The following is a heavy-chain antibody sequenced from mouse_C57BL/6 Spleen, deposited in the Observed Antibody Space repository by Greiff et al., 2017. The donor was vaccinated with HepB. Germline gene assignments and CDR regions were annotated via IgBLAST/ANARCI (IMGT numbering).Heavy chain of an antibody. V-gene: IGHV5-17*01. CDR2: ISSGSSTI. J-gene: IGHJ1*03. CDR3: ARGYYGSSPLFDV. D-gene: IGHD1-1*01. CDR1: GFTFSDYG. Sequence: EVMLVESGGGLVKPGGSLKLSCAASGFTFSDYGMHWVRQAPEKGLEWVAYISSGSSTIYYADTVKGRFTISRDNAKNTLFLQMTSLRSEDTAMYYCARGYYGSSPLFDVWGTGTTVTVSS.